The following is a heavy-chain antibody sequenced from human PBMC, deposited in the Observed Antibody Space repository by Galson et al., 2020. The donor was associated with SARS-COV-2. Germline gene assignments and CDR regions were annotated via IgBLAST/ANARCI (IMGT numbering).Heavy chain of an antibody. CDR3: ARETDDQTSSWYDY. J-gene: IGHJ4*02. CDR1: GFTFSSSA. V-gene: IGHV3-30*04. Sequence: GGSLSLSCAASGFTFSSSAMHWVRQAPGKGLEWVAIISYDGTTRYNSDPVKGRFTISRDISKNTLYLQMNSLRPEDTAVYYCARETDDQTSSWYDYWGQGTLVTVSS. D-gene: IGHD6-13*01. CDR2: ISYDGTTR.